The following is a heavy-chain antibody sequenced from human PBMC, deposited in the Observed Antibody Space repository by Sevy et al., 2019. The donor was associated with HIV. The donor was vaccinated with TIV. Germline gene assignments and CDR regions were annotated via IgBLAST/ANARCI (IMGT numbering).Heavy chain of an antibody. CDR1: GFTFSNAW. Sequence: GGSLRLSCAASGFTFSNAWMSWVRQAPGKGLEWVGRIKSKTDGGTADYAAPVKGRFTISRDDSKNTLYLQMNSLKTEDTAVYYCTTVPRTVFGMVLAFDIRGQGTMVTVSS. CDR3: TTVPRTVFGMVLAFDI. J-gene: IGHJ3*02. V-gene: IGHV3-15*01. D-gene: IGHD3-3*01. CDR2: IKSKTDGGTA.